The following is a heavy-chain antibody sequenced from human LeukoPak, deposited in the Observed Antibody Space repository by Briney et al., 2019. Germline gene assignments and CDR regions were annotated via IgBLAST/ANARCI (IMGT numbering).Heavy chain of an antibody. D-gene: IGHD6-19*01. CDR1: GFTFSSYA. CDR2: ISGSGGST. Sequence: GGSLRLSCAASGFTFSSYAMSWVRQAPGKGLEWVSVISGSGGSTYYADSVKGRFTISRDNSKNTLYLQMNSLRAEDTAVYYCAKGGSGWYLGFDYWGQGTLVTVSS. CDR3: AKGGSGWYLGFDY. J-gene: IGHJ4*02. V-gene: IGHV3-23*01.